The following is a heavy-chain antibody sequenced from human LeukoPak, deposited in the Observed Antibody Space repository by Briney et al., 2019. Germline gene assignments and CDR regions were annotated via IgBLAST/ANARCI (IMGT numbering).Heavy chain of an antibody. CDR1: GGSISSYY. D-gene: IGHD2-2*02. CDR3: ARELGSTSCYNY. Sequence: PSETLSLTCTVSGGSISSYYWGWIRQPPGKGLEWIGSIYYSGSTYYNPSLKSRVTISVDTSKNQFSLKLSSVTAADTAVYYCARELGSTSCYNYWGQGTLVTVSS. V-gene: IGHV4-39*02. J-gene: IGHJ4*02. CDR2: IYYSGST.